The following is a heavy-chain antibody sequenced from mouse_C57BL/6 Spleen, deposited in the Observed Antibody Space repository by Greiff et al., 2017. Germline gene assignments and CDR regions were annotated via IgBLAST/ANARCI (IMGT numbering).Heavy chain of an antibody. J-gene: IGHJ3*01. D-gene: IGHD2-4*01. CDR2: IDPSDSYT. Sequence: QVQLQQPGAELVMPGASVKLSCKASGYTFTSYWMHWVKQRPGQGLEWIGEIDPSDSYTNYNQKFKGKSTLTVDKSSSTAYMQLSSLTSEDAAVYYCARVYDYDWFAYWGQGTLVTVSA. V-gene: IGHV1-69*01. CDR3: ARVYDYDWFAY. CDR1: GYTFTSYW.